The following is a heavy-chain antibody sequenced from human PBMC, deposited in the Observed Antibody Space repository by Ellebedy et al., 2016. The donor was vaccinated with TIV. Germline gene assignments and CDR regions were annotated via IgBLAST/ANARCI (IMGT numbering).Heavy chain of an antibody. V-gene: IGHV3-23*01. CDR2: ISDNGDTT. Sequence: PGGSLRLSCAASGFSISSFAMIWVRQAPGKGLEWVSSISDNGDTTSYADSMRGRFTIPRDGSQSTLYLQMDSLRAEDTAVYFCAKVRVWFGDAVNAWGQGTPVTVSS. J-gene: IGHJ5*02. CDR3: AKVRVWFGDAVNA. D-gene: IGHD3-10*01. CDR1: GFSISSFA.